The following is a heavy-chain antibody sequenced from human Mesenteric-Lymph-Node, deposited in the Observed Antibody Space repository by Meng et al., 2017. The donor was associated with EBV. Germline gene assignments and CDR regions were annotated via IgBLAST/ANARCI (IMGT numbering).Heavy chain of an antibody. V-gene: IGHV1-2*04. CDR1: GYTFTGYY. J-gene: IGHJ4*02. Sequence: VPLGQPGAEGKKPGASVKVSCKASGYTFTGYYLHWVRQAPGQGLEWMGWINPNSGDTNYAQKFQGWVTMTRDTSINTAYMELSSLRSDATAVYYCATLPAASTPHFSAWGQGTLVTVSS. D-gene: IGHD2-2*01. CDR3: ATLPAASTPHFSA. CDR2: INPNSGDT.